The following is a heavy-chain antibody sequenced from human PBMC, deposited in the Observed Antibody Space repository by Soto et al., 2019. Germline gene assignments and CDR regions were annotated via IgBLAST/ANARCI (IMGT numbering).Heavy chain of an antibody. CDR2: ISGSGGST. V-gene: IGHV3-23*01. D-gene: IGHD6-6*01. Sequence: EVQLLESGGGLVQPGGSLRLSCAASGFTFANYAMSWVRQAPGKGLEWVSGISGSGGSTYYADSVKGRFTISRDNSKNTLDLQMNSLRAEDKAVYYCAKGGGSSSYYWGQGALVTVSS. J-gene: IGHJ4*02. CDR1: GFTFANYA. CDR3: AKGGGSSSYY.